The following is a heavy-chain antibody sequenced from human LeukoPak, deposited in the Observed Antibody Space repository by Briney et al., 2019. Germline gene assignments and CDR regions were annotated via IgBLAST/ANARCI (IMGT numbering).Heavy chain of an antibody. Sequence: SETLSLTCAVYGGSFSGYYWSWIRQPPGKGLEWIGEINHSGSTNYNPSLKSRVTISVDTSKNQFSLKLSSVTAADTAEFYCARSREWFGELLGDYWGQGTLVTVSS. CDR3: ARSREWFGELLGDY. CDR2: INHSGST. CDR1: GGSFSGYY. V-gene: IGHV4-34*01. D-gene: IGHD3-10*01. J-gene: IGHJ4*02.